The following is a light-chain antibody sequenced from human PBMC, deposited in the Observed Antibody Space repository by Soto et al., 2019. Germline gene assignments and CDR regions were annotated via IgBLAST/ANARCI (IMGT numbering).Light chain of an antibody. J-gene: IGKJ2*01. CDR3: MQYTHCPHT. V-gene: IGKV2-30*01. Sequence: DVVLTQSPVSLPVTLGQPASITCRSSHGLVYRNGNTFLSWFFQRPGQSPRRLIYKVSNRYSGVPYRFSGSGSGTDFTLQITSVVAEDVGVYYCMQYTHCPHTFGQGTKLEIK. CDR1: HGLVYRNGNTF. CDR2: KVS.